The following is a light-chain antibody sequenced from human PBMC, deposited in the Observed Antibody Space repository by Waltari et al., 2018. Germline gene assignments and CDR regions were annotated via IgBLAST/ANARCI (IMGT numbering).Light chain of an antibody. J-gene: IGLJ1*01. Sequence: QSVLTQPPSLSGAPGERVTISCTGSSSNIGAGYDVRWYQQLPGTAPKLLIYGNVHRPSGVPDRFPGSKSGTTASLAITGLQAEDEADYYCQSYDSLSDPYGVGTGTKVSVL. CDR3: QSYDSLSDPYG. CDR1: SSNIGAGYD. V-gene: IGLV1-40*01. CDR2: GNV.